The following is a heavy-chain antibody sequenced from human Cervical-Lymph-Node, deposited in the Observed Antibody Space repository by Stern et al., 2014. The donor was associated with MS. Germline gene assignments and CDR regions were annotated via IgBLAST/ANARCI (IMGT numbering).Heavy chain of an antibody. V-gene: IGHV4-61*01. D-gene: IGHD5-24*01. CDR2: IDYTGTT. J-gene: IGHJ6*02. CDR1: GGSVSSGTYY. CDR3: AREWASRKGYNYDYYYCMDV. Sequence: MQLVESGPGLVKPSETLSLTCTVSGGSVSSGTYYWSWIRQPPGKGLEWIGYIDYTGTTNYNPSLKSRVSLSVDTSQNQFSLKLSSVNAADTAVYYCAREWASRKGYNYDYYYCMDVWGQGTTVTVSS.